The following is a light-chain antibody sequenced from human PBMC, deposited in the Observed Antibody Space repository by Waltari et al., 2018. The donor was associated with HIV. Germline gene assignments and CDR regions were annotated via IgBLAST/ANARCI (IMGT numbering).Light chain of an antibody. Sequence: SYELTQPPSVSVSPGQTASITCSAEKLGTKYVCWYQKRPGQSPLLVIYQDDKRPSGIPERFSGSNSGNTATLTISGTQAMDEADYYCQAWASTTHVVFGGGTKVTVL. CDR2: QDD. CDR1: KLGTKY. V-gene: IGLV3-1*01. CDR3: QAWASTTHVV. J-gene: IGLJ2*01.